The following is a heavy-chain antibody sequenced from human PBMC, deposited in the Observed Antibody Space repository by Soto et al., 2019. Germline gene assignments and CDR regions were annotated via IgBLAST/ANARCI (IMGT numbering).Heavy chain of an antibody. CDR3: ARVYYYDSSGYYGYYFDY. Sequence: ETLSLTGAVYVGSFSGYYWSWIRQPPGKGLEWIGEINHSGSTNYNPSLKSRVTISVDTSKNQFSLKLSSVTAADTAVYYCARVYYYDSSGYYGYYFDYWGQGTLVTVSS. J-gene: IGHJ4*02. V-gene: IGHV4-34*01. CDR1: VGSFSGYY. CDR2: INHSGST. D-gene: IGHD3-22*01.